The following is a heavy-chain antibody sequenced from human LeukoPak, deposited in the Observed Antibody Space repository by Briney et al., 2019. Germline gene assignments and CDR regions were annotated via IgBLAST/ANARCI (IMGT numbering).Heavy chain of an antibody. V-gene: IGHV3-53*01. CDR1: GFIVSSKY. D-gene: IGHD6-13*01. CDR2: IYSGGST. J-gene: IGHJ4*02. CDR3: ARDVRYSSSWYGFDY. Sequence: GGSLRLSCAASGFIVSSKYMSWVRQAPGKGLEWVSVIYSGGSTYYAASVEGRFTISRDNSKNTVYLQMNNLRVDDTAVYYCARDVRYSSSWYGFDYWGQGTLVTVSS.